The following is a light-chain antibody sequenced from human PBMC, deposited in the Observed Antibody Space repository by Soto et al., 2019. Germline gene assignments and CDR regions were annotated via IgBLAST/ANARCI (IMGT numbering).Light chain of an antibody. CDR2: DVN. CDR3: KSYAGSNTYV. J-gene: IGLJ1*01. Sequence: QSALTQPPSASGSPGQSVTISCTGTSSDVGAYIFVSWYQQHPGKAPKLMVYDVNRRPPGVPDRFFGSKSGNAASLTVSGLPAEDEADYFCKSYAGSNTYVFGSGTKSPS. CDR1: SSDVGAYIF. V-gene: IGLV2-8*01.